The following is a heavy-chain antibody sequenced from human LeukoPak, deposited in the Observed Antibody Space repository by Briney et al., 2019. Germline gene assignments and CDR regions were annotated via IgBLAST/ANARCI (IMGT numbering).Heavy chain of an antibody. Sequence: GGSLRLSCAASGFTFSSYAMHWVRQAPGKGLEWVAVISYDGSNKYYADSVKGRFTISRDNSKNTLYMQMNSLRAEDTAVYYCARDGITFGGVIVYYFDYWGQGTLVTVSS. D-gene: IGHD3-16*02. V-gene: IGHV3-30-3*01. CDR1: GFTFSSYA. CDR2: ISYDGSNK. CDR3: ARDGITFGGVIVYYFDY. J-gene: IGHJ4*02.